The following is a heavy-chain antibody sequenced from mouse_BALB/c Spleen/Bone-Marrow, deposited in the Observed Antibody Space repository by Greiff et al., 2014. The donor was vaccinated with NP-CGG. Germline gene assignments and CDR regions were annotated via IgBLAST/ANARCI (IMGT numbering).Heavy chain of an antibody. CDR1: GITFSDYG. D-gene: IGHD2-1*01. CDR2: ISNLAYSI. Sequence: EVQLVESGGALVQPGGSRKLSCAASGITFSDYGMAWVRQAPGKGPEWVAFISNLAYSIYYTDTVTGRFTISRENAKNTLYLEMSSLRSEDTAMYYCARETTRGAMDYWGQGTSVTVSS. CDR3: ARETTRGAMDY. J-gene: IGHJ4*01. V-gene: IGHV5-15*02.